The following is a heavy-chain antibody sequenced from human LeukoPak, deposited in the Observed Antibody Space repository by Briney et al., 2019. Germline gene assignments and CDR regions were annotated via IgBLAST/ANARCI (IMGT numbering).Heavy chain of an antibody. Sequence: GGSLRLSCAASGFAVSNVYMTWVRQAPGKGLEWVSAISGSGGSTYYADSVKGRFTISRDNSKNTLYLQMNSLRAEDTAVYYCAKDLVAAAGLFDYWGQGTLVTVSS. J-gene: IGHJ4*02. CDR2: ISGSGGST. CDR1: GFAVSNVY. CDR3: AKDLVAAAGLFDY. D-gene: IGHD6-13*01. V-gene: IGHV3-23*01.